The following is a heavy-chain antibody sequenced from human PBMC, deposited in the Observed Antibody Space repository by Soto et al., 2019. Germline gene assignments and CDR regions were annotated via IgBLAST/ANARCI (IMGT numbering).Heavy chain of an antibody. D-gene: IGHD4-17*01. CDR1: GVSVSSGSFY. J-gene: IGHJ4*02. V-gene: IGHV4-61*01. Sequence: SETLSLTGTVSGVSVSSGSFYWAWIRQPPGKGLEWIGFGSYIGTTNYKPSLKSRVTISVDTSRSQISLKVSSLTAADTAVYYCTRGATVTQYDYCCQ. CDR2: GSYIGTT. CDR3: TRGATVTQYDY.